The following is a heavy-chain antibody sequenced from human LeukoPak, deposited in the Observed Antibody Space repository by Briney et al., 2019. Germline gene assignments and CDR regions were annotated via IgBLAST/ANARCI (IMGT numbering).Heavy chain of an antibody. CDR2: ISAYNGNT. D-gene: IGHD2-15*01. CDR3: ARSPYCSGGSCSGRGAFDI. V-gene: IGHV1-18*01. CDR1: GYTFTSYG. J-gene: IGHJ3*02. Sequence: ASVKVSCKASGYTFTSYGISWVRQAPGQGLEWMGWISAYNGNTNYAQKLQGRDTMTTDTSTSTAYMELRSLRSDDTAVYYCARSPYCSGGSCSGRGAFDIWGQGTMVTVSS.